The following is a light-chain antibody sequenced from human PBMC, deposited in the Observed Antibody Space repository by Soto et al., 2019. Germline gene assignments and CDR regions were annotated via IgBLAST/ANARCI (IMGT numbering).Light chain of an antibody. CDR1: QRVSKN. CDR2: GAS. V-gene: IGKV3-15*01. CDR3: QQYGSSGT. J-gene: IGKJ1*01. Sequence: EIVMTQSPATLSVSPGERATLSCRASQRVSKNFAWYQQKRGQAPRLLIYGASTRAAGIPARFSGSGSGTEFNLTISSLQSEDFAVYYCQQYGSSGTFGQGTKVEIK.